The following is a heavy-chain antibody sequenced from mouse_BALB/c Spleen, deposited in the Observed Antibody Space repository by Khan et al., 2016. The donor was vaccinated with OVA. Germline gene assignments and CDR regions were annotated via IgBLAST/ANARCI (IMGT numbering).Heavy chain of an antibody. Sequence: EVELVESGGGLVKPGGSLKLSCAASGFTFSSYAMSWVRQTPEKRLEWVASISSGGSTDYPDSVKGRFTISRDNARNILYLQVSRLRCEETAMYYCARGYGNFVNPHYAMDYWGQGTLVTVSS. V-gene: IGHV5-6-5*01. CDR3: ARGYGNFVNPHYAMDY. D-gene: IGHD2-1*01. J-gene: IGHJ4*01. CDR2: ISSGGST. CDR1: GFTFSSYA.